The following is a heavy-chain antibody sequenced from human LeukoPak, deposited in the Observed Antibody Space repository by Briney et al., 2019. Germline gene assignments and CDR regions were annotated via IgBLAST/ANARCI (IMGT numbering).Heavy chain of an antibody. D-gene: IGHD1-26*01. Sequence: SETLSLTCTVSGGSISSYYWSWIRQPPGKGLEWIGYIYYSGSTNYNPSPKSRVTISVDTSKNQFSLKLSSVTAADTAVYYCARGGGYYHNWFDPWGQGTLVTVSS. V-gene: IGHV4-59*01. CDR1: GGSISSYY. CDR2: IYYSGST. J-gene: IGHJ5*02. CDR3: ARGGGYYHNWFDP.